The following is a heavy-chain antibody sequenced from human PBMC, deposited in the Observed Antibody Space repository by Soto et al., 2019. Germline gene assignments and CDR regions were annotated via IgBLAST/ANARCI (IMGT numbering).Heavy chain of an antibody. Sequence: EVQLLESGGGLVQPGGSLRLSCVASGFTFSSYWMSWVRQAPGKGLQWVANIKHDGSEKYCVDSVKGRFTISRDNAKNSLYLQMNSLRAEDTAVYYCARGATVISHWGQGTLVTVSS. CDR2: IKHDGSEK. J-gene: IGHJ4*02. CDR3: ARGATVISH. CDR1: GFTFSSYW. D-gene: IGHD4-17*01. V-gene: IGHV3-7*03.